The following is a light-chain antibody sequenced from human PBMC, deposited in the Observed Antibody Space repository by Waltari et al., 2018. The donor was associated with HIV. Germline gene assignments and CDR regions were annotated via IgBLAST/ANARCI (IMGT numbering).Light chain of an antibody. J-gene: IGLJ1*01. CDR1: KLGNGF. Sequence: DLSQPASVSVSPGQTATVTCSGDKLGNGFVCWYRQQSGPSPELIIYQDSRRPSGISDRCSGSTSGNKATLTIRGTQSIDEGDYYCQAWDSNTFVFGSGTRVTVL. V-gene: IGLV3-1*01. CDR2: QDS. CDR3: QAWDSNTFV.